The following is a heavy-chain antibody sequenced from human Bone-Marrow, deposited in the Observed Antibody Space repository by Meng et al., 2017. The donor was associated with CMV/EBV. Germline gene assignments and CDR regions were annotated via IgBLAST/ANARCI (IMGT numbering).Heavy chain of an antibody. CDR3: ARGPRGQPTPGDY. CDR1: GFTFSSYW. Sequence: GGSLRLSCAASGFTFSSYWMHWVRQAPGKGLVWVSRINSDGSSTSYADSVKGRFTISRDDAKNTLYLQMNSLRAEDTAVYYCARGPRGQPTPGDYWGQGTLVTVSS. V-gene: IGHV3-74*01. J-gene: IGHJ4*02. CDR2: INSDGSST. D-gene: IGHD3-10*01.